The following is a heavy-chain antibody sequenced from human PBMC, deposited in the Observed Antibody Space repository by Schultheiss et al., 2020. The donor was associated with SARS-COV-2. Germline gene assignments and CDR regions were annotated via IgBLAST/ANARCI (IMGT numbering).Heavy chain of an antibody. Sequence: SETLSLTCTVSGGSISSSSYYWGWIRQPPGKGLEWIGSIYYSGSTYYNPSLKSRVTISVDTSKNQFSLKLSSVTAADTAVYYCARVVSGYSSSWYPLDYWGQGTLVTVSS. CDR2: IYYSGST. J-gene: IGHJ4*02. D-gene: IGHD6-13*01. CDR3: ARVVSGYSSSWYPLDY. CDR1: GGSISSSSYY. V-gene: IGHV4-39*07.